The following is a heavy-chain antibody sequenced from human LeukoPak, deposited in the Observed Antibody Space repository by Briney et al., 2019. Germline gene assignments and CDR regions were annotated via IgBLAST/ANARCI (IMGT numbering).Heavy chain of an antibody. CDR3: ARRGYFDRSCLDH. D-gene: IGHD3-22*01. CDR1: HCSINSYY. J-gene: IGHJ4*02. CDR2: IYYSWST. Sequence: SETLSLTCTVSHCSINSYYWSWIRQPPGKGLEGIGYIYYSWSTYYNPSPKSRGTISLDTSKNQLSLKLSSVTAADTAVYFCARRGYFDRSCLDHWGQGTLLTVSS. V-gene: IGHV4-59*01.